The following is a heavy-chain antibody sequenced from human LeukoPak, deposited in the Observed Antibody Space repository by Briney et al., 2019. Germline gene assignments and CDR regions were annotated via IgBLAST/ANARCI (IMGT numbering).Heavy chain of an antibody. CDR2: ISYDGSNK. D-gene: IGHD3-22*01. CDR3: AKDLEESMIVVVITGDAFDI. J-gene: IGHJ3*02. CDR1: GFTFSSYA. Sequence: GGSLRLSCAASGFTFSSYAMHWVRQAPGKGLEWVAVISYDGSNKYYADSVKGRFTISRDNSKNTLYLQMNSLRAEDTAVYYCAKDLEESMIVVVITGDAFDIWGQGTMVTVSS. V-gene: IGHV3-30-3*01.